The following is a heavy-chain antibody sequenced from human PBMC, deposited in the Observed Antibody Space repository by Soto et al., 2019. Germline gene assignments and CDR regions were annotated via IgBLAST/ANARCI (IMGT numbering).Heavy chain of an antibody. D-gene: IGHD5-12*01. J-gene: IGHJ4*02. CDR3: AREGNGYRLDY. V-gene: IGHV4-59*01. CDR2: IYYSGST. Sequence: SETLSLTCTVSGGSISGYYWSWIRQPPGKGLEWIGYIYYSGSTNYNPSLKSRVTISVDTSKNQLSLKLSSVTAADTAVYYCAREGNGYRLDYWGQGTLVTVSS. CDR1: GGSISGYY.